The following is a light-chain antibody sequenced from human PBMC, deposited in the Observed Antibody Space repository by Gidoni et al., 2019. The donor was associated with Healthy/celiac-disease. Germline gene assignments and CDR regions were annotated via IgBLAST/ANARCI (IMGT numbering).Light chain of an antibody. Sequence: DIQMTQSPSSLSASVGDRVTITCRASKSISSYLNWYQQKPGKAPNLLIYAASSLQSGVPSRCSGSGAGTDFTLTISSLQPEDFATYYCQQSYSTPSSFGQGTKLEIK. CDR3: QQSYSTPSS. V-gene: IGKV1-39*01. CDR1: KSISSY. CDR2: AAS. J-gene: IGKJ2*04.